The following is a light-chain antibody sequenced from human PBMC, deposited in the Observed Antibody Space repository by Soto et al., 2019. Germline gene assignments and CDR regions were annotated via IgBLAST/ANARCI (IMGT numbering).Light chain of an antibody. J-gene: IGKJ1*01. CDR1: ETINIY. CDR3: QQTYSTPGT. CDR2: AAS. V-gene: IGKV1-39*01. Sequence: DIQMTQSPTSLSASVGDRVSITCRASETINIYLNWYQKKSGEAPKLLIYAASSLQSGVPSRFRGSGAGTGFTLTISSLQPDDFATYYCQQTYSTPGTFGQGTKVEIK.